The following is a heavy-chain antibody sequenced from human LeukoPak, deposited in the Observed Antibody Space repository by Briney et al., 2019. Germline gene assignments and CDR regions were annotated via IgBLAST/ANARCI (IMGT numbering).Heavy chain of an antibody. J-gene: IGHJ5*02. Sequence: GGSLRLSCAASGFTFSSYSMNWVRQAPGKGLEWVSYISSSSSTIYYADSVKGRFTISGDNAKNSLYLQMNSLRAEDTAVYYCARVYGDNWFDPWGQGTLVTVSS. CDR2: ISSSSSTI. V-gene: IGHV3-48*01. D-gene: IGHD4-17*01. CDR3: ARVYGDNWFDP. CDR1: GFTFSSYS.